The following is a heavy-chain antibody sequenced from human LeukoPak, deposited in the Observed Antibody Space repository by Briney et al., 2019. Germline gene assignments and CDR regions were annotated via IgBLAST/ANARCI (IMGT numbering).Heavy chain of an antibody. V-gene: IGHV4-59*01. D-gene: IGHD6-25*01. J-gene: IGHJ4*02. CDR2: MYNRGST. CDR3: ARAEKAATGTLDS. CDR1: GDSLSNYY. Sequence: SETLSLTCTVSGDSLSNYYWSWIRPSPGKELDGIGYMYNRGSTIYNPSLKSRVTISTDTSKNQFSLRLTSVTAADTAVYYCARAEKAATGTLDSWGQGTLITVSS.